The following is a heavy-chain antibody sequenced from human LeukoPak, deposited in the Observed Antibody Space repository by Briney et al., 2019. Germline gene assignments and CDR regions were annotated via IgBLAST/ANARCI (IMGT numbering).Heavy chain of an antibody. V-gene: IGHV3-33*06. CDR2: IWCDGSNK. D-gene: IGHD2-2*01. CDR1: GFTFSSYG. CDR3: AKESFKGGYCSSTSCLVDY. J-gene: IGHJ4*02. Sequence: GGSLRLSCAASGFTFSSYGMHWVRQAPGKGLEWVAVIWCDGSNKYYADSVKGRFTISRDNSRNTLYLQMNSLRAEDTAVYYCAKESFKGGYCSSTSCLVDYWGQGTLVTVSS.